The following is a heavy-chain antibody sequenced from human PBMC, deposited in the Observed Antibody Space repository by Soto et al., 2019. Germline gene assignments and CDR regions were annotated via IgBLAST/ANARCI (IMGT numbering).Heavy chain of an antibody. J-gene: IGHJ4*02. V-gene: IGHV3-33*01. CDR2: IWYDGSNK. Sequence: GGSLRLSCAASGFTFSSYGMHWVRQAPGKGLEWVAVIWYDGSNKYYADSVKGRFTISRDNSKNTLYLQMNSQRAEYTAVYQCARGTWYGSGWYDNCFGCWGQGTRVTV. CDR1: GFTFSSYG. D-gene: IGHD6-19*01. CDR3: ARGTWYGSGWYDNCFGC.